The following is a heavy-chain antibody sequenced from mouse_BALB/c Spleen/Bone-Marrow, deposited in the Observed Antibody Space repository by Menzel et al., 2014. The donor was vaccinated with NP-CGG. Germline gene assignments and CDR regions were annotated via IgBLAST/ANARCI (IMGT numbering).Heavy chain of an antibody. Sequence: EVKLVESGGGLVQPGGSRKLSCAASGFTFSSFGMHWVRQAPERGLAWVAYISSGSSTIYYADTVKGRFTISRDNPKNTLFLQMTSLRSEDTAMYYCARGGNWEDFDYWGQGTTLTVSS. CDR2: ISSGSSTI. CDR1: GFTFSSFG. CDR3: ARGGNWEDFDY. D-gene: IGHD4-1*01. J-gene: IGHJ2*01. V-gene: IGHV5-17*02.